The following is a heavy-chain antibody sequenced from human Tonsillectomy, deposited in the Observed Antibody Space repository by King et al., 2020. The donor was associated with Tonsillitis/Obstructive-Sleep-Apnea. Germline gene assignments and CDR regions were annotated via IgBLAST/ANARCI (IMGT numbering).Heavy chain of an antibody. Sequence: QLVQSGAEVKKPGESLKIACKASGYNFPTSWIGWVRQMPGKGLEWMGSFFPGDSDSRYSASFQGQVTMSADKSISTAYLQWSSLKASDTAMYYCARGYCISTSCYAPFDHWGHGTLVTVSS. CDR1: GYNFPTSW. CDR3: ARGYCISTSCYAPFDH. J-gene: IGHJ4*01. V-gene: IGHV5-51*01. D-gene: IGHD2-2*01. CDR2: FFPGDSDS.